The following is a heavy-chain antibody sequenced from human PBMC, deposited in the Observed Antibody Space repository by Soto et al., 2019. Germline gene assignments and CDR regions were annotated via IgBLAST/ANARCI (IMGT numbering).Heavy chain of an antibody. Sequence: QVQLVQSGAEVKKPGASVKVSCKASGYTFTTSEINWVRQATGQGLEWMGWMNPNSGNTGFAQKFQGRVTMTRNTSISTAYMELSSLTSEDTAVYYCARVGSFGSAWRWPRPDSYYYMDVWGKGTTVTVSS. D-gene: IGHD3-10*01. CDR3: ARVGSFGSAWRWPRPDSYYYMDV. CDR2: MNPNSGNT. J-gene: IGHJ6*03. V-gene: IGHV1-8*01. CDR1: GYTFTTSE.